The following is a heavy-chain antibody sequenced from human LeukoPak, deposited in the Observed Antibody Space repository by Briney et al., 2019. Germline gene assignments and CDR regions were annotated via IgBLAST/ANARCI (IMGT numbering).Heavy chain of an antibody. Sequence: GSLRLSCVASGFTLSSHWMTWVRQAPGKGLEWVANIKEDGSEKYYVDSVKGRFSISRDNAKNSLFLQMNSPRAEDTAVYYCARDRYSSKWGQGTLVTVSS. J-gene: IGHJ1*01. V-gene: IGHV3-7*01. CDR2: IKEDGSEK. CDR1: GFTLSSHW. D-gene: IGHD6-19*01. CDR3: ARDRYSSK.